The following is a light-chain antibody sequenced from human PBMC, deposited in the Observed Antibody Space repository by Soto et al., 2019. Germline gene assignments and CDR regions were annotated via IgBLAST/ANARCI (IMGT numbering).Light chain of an antibody. CDR3: QQRSNWPPWT. CDR2: DAS. CDR1: QSVSSY. J-gene: IGKJ1*01. Sequence: EIVLTQSPATLSLSPGERATLSCRASQSVSSYLARYQQKPGQAPRLLIYDASNRATGIPARFSGSGSRKDFTLTISSLEPEDLAVYYCQQRSNWPPWTFGQGTKVDI. V-gene: IGKV3-11*01.